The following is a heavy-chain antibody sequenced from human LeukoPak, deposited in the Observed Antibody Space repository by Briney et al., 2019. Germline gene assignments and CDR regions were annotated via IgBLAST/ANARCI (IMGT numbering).Heavy chain of an antibody. Sequence: SETLSLTCTVSGGSISSYYWSWIRQPPEKGLEWIGYIYYSGSTNYNPSLKSRVTISVDTSKNQFSLKLSSVTAADTAVYYCARRGYYDSSGYYFSDYWGQGTLVTVSS. D-gene: IGHD3-22*01. CDR3: ARRGYYDSSGYYFSDY. CDR2: IYYSGST. J-gene: IGHJ4*02. V-gene: IGHV4-59*01. CDR1: GGSISSYY.